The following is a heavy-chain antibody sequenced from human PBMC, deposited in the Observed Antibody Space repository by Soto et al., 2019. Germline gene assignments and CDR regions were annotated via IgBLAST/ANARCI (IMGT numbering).Heavy chain of an antibody. CDR3: ARLSCGGYCYSRYYFDE. V-gene: IGHV3-33*01. CDR1: GFTFSSYG. D-gene: IGHD2-21*02. J-gene: IGHJ4*02. Sequence: GGALRLSCAASGFTFSSYGMHWVRQAPGKGLEWVAVIWYDGSNKYYADSVKGRFTISRDNSKNTLYLQMNSLRAEDTAVYYCARLSCGGYCYSRYYFDEWGQGTLVTGSS. CDR2: IWYDGSNK.